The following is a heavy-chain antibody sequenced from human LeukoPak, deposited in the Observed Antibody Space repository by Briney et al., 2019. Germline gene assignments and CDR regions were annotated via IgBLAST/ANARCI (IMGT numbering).Heavy chain of an antibody. V-gene: IGHV3-9*01. CDR1: GFTFDDYA. CDR2: NSWNSGSI. J-gene: IGHJ4*02. CDR3: AKDQYGSGSYYTD. D-gene: IGHD3-10*01. Sequence: GGSLRLSCAASGFTFDDYAMHWVRQAPGKGLEWGSGNSWNSGSIGYADAVKGRFTISRDNAKNSLYLQMNSLRAEDTALYYCAKDQYGSGSYYTDWGQGTLVTVSS.